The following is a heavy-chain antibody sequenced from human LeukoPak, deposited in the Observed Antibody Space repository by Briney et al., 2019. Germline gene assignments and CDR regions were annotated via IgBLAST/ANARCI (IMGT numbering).Heavy chain of an antibody. CDR1: GFTFSSYA. CDR2: ISYDGSNK. J-gene: IGHJ4*02. CDR3: AREGAVATYYFDY. D-gene: IGHD6-19*01. V-gene: IGHV3-30-3*01. Sequence: GGSLRLSCAASGFTFSSYAMHWVRQAPGKGLEWVAVISYDGSNKYYADSVKGRFTISRDNSKNTLYLQTNSLRAEDTAVYYCAREGAVATYYFDYWGQGTLVTVSS.